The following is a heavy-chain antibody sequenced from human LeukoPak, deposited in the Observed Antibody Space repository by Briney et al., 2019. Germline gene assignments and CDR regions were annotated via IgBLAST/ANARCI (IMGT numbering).Heavy chain of an antibody. CDR3: AREDYFDY. CDR2: MNPNSGNT. CDR1: GYTFTSYD. V-gene: IGHV1-8*01. Sequence: GASVKVSCKASGYTFTSYDINWVRQATGQGLEWMGWMNPNSGNTGYAQKLQGRVAMTTDTSTSTAYMELRSLRSDDTAVYYCAREDYFDYWGQGTLVTVSS. J-gene: IGHJ4*02.